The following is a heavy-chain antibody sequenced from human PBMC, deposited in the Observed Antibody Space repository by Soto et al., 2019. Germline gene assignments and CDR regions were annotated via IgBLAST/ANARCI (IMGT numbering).Heavy chain of an antibody. CDR2: IRSKANSYAT. J-gene: IGHJ4*02. Sequence: GGSLRLSCAASGFTFSGSPMHWVRQASGKGLEWVGRIRSKANSYATAYAASVKGRFTISRDDSKNTAYLQMNSLKTEDTAVYYCTRRYCTGAGCYSDYWGQGTLVTVSS. CDR3: TRRYCTGAGCYSDY. D-gene: IGHD2-8*02. V-gene: IGHV3-73*01. CDR1: GFTFSGSP.